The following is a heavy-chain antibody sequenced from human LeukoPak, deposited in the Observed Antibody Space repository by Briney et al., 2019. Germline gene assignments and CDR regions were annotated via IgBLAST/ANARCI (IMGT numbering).Heavy chain of an antibody. D-gene: IGHD5-18*01. V-gene: IGHV4-39*07. CDR3: TREGYSSPDY. J-gene: IGHJ4*02. CDR2: IYTSGST. CDR1: GGSISSSSYY. Sequence: SETLSLTCTVSGGSISSSSYYWGWIRQPPGKGLEWIGNIYTSGSTNYNPSLKSRVTISMDTSKNQFSLKLSAVTAADTAVYYCTREGYSSPDYWGQGTLVTVSS.